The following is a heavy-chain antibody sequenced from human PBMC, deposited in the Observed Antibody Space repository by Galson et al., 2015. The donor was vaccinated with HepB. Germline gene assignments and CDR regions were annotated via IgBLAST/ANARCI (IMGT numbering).Heavy chain of an antibody. J-gene: IGHJ6*03. D-gene: IGHD3-16*01. Sequence: SLRLSCAASGFTFSDYYMSWIRQAPGKGLEWVSYISSSSTYTNYADSVKGRFTISRDNAKKSLYLQINSLRAEDTAVYYCARERSYYYYYMDVWGKGTTVTVSS. V-gene: IGHV3-11*05. CDR1: GFTFSDYY. CDR2: ISSSSTYT. CDR3: ARERSYYYYYMDV.